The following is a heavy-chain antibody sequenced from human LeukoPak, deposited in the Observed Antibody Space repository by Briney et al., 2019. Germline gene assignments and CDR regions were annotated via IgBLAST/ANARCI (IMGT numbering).Heavy chain of an antibody. CDR2: ISSSSSYI. J-gene: IGHJ4*02. V-gene: IGHV3-21*01. Sequence: GGSLRLSCAASGFTFSSYSMNWVRQAPGKGLEWVSSISSSSSYIYYADSVKGRFTISRDNAKNSLYLQMNSLRAEDTAVHYCARVYYYDSSGYYLAYWGQGTLVTVSS. D-gene: IGHD3-22*01. CDR3: ARVYYYDSSGYYLAY. CDR1: GFTFSSYS.